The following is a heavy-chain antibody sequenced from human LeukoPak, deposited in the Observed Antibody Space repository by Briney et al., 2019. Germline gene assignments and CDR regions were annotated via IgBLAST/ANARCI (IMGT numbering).Heavy chain of an antibody. Sequence: SETLSLTCTVSGGSISSYYWSWIRQPAGKGLEWIGHMYTSGSTNYNRSLKSRVTMSIDTSKNEFSLKVTSVTAADTAVYYCARQKTPVTSFDPWGQGTLVTVSS. CDR1: GGSISSYY. CDR2: MYTSGST. V-gene: IGHV4-4*07. CDR3: ARQKTPVTSFDP. J-gene: IGHJ5*02.